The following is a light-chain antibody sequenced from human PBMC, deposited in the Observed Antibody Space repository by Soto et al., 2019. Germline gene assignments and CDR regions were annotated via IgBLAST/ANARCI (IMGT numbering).Light chain of an antibody. Sequence: QSALTQPASVSGPPGQSIVISCNGSSSDVGSYDLVSWYLQYPGKAPKVIIFEGTKRPSGVSDRFSGSKSGNTASLTISGLQTEDEADYYCAAWDDSLSVWVFGGGTKLTVL. J-gene: IGLJ3*02. CDR1: SSDVGSYDL. V-gene: IGLV2-23*01. CDR2: EGT. CDR3: AAWDDSLSVWV.